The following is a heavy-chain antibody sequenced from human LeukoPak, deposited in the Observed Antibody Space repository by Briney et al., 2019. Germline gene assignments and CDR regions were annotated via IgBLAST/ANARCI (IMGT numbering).Heavy chain of an antibody. CDR3: ARHFAVGYCSGGSCYRLLYYFDY. Sequence: SETLSLTCTVSGGSISSSRYYWGWIRQPPGKGLEWIGSIYYSGSTYYNPSLKSRVTISVDTSKNQFSLKLSSVTAADTAVYYCARHFAVGYCSGGSCYRLLYYFDYWGQGTLVTVSS. CDR1: GGSISSSRYY. D-gene: IGHD2-15*01. CDR2: IYYSGST. V-gene: IGHV4-39*01. J-gene: IGHJ4*02.